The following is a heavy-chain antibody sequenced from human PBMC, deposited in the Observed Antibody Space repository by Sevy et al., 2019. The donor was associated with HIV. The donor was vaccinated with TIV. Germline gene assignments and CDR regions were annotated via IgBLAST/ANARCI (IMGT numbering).Heavy chain of an antibody. CDR3: ARDCSSTSCLWGLDV. D-gene: IGHD2-2*01. CDR1: GFTFSTYW. Sequence: GGSLRLSCAASGFTFSTYWMSWVRQAPGKGLEWVANIKKDGSEKYYVDSVKGRFTISRDNAKSSLYLQMKSLRAEDTAVYYWARDCSSTSCLWGLDVWGQGTTVTVSS. V-gene: IGHV3-7*03. CDR2: IKKDGSEK. J-gene: IGHJ6*02.